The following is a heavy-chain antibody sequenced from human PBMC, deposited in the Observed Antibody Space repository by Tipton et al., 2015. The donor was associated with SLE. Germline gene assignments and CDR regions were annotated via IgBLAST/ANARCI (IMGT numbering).Heavy chain of an antibody. CDR3: ARGGVGGYDYFDY. CDR2: ISNSGTT. V-gene: IGHV4-31*03. Sequence: TLSLTCTVSGGSISSSSYYWTWIRQRPGKGLEWIGHISNSGTTNINPSLQSRVTMSVDTSKNHFSLKLNSVTAADTAVYFCARGGVGGYDYFDYWGQGTPVTVSS. J-gene: IGHJ4*02. D-gene: IGHD5-12*01. CDR1: GGSISSSSYY.